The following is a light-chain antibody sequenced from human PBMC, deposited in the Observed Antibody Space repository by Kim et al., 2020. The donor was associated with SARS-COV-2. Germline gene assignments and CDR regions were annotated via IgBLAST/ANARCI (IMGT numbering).Light chain of an antibody. CDR2: ANS. Sequence: KPVTTSSSRSGGTIASKDVQWYQQRTGSAPTTMIQANSQRPSGVPDRFSGSIDSSSHSASLTISGLRTEDEADYYCQSYDSTNGVFGGGTQLTVL. V-gene: IGLV6-57*03. CDR3: QSYDSTNGV. J-gene: IGLJ3*02. CDR1: GGTIASKD.